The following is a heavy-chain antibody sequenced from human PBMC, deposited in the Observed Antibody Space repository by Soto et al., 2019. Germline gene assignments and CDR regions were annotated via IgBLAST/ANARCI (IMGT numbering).Heavy chain of an antibody. J-gene: IGHJ6*03. Sequence: SETLSLTCAVYGGSFSGYYWSWIRQPPGKGLEWIGEINHSGSTNYNPSLKSRVTISVDTSKNQFSLKLSSVTAADTAVYYCASKDSSSSVNDYYYMDVWGKGTTVTVSS. CDR2: INHSGST. V-gene: IGHV4-34*01. CDR1: GGSFSGYY. D-gene: IGHD6-6*01. CDR3: ASKDSSSSVNDYYYMDV.